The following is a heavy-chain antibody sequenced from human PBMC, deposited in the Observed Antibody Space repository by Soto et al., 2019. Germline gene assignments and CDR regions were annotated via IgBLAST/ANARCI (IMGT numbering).Heavy chain of an antibody. D-gene: IGHD1-26*01. CDR1: GFTFSNAW. Sequence: EVQLVESGGGLVKPGGSLRLSCAASGFTFSNAWMSWVRQAPGKGLEWVGRFKSKTDGGTTDYEAPVKGRFTISRDDSKNTLYLQMNSLKTQDTAVYYCTGARGDYWGQGTLVTVSS. CDR3: TGARGDY. J-gene: IGHJ4*02. V-gene: IGHV3-15*01. CDR2: FKSKTDGGTT.